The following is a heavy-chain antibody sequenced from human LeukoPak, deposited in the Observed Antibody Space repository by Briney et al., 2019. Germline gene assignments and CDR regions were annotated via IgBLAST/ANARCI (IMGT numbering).Heavy chain of an antibody. D-gene: IGHD3-3*01. Sequence: SETLSLTCTVSGGSISSSSYYWGWIRQPPGKGLEWIGSIYYSGSTYYNPSLKSRVTISVDTSKNQFSLKLSSVTAADTAVYYCARGNPVLRFLEWSYNWFDPWGQGTLVTVSS. CDR2: IYYSGST. CDR3: ARGNPVLRFLEWSYNWFDP. CDR1: GGSISSSSYY. J-gene: IGHJ5*02. V-gene: IGHV4-39*07.